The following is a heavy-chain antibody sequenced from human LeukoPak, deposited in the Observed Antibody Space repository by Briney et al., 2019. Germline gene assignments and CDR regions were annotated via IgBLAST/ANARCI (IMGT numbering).Heavy chain of an antibody. V-gene: IGHV3-33*01. D-gene: IGHD6-19*01. CDR2: ISYDGNNK. Sequence: SGGSLRLSCAASGFTFSTYGLHWVRQAPGKGLEWVALISYDGNNKYYADSVKGRFTISRDNSKNTLFLQMNSLGAEDTAVYYCARDYGSAWDYWGQGTLVTVSS. CDR1: GFTFSTYG. CDR3: ARDYGSAWDY. J-gene: IGHJ4*02.